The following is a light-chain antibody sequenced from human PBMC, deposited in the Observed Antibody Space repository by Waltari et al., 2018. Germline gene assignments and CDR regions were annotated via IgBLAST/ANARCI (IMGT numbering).Light chain of an antibody. V-gene: IGLV2-14*01. J-gene: IGLJ3*02. CDR1: SSEVGFYNY. Sequence: QSALTQPASVSGSPGQSITISCTGTSSEVGFYNYVSWYQQHPGKAPKLIIYDVFGRPSGVSNRFSGSKSGNTASLTISGLLAEDEADYYCNSYTGSSSWLFGGGTKLTVL. CDR2: DVF. CDR3: NSYTGSSSWL.